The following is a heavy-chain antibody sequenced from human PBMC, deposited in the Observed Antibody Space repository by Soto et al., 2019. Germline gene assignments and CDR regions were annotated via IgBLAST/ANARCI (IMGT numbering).Heavy chain of an antibody. Sequence: VSVKVSCKASGYTFTSYGISWVRQAPGQGLEWMGWISAYNGNTNYAQKLQGRFTISRDNSENTLYLQMNNLRAEDTAVYYCARDRTFDYWGQGTLVTVSS. CDR3: ARDRTFDY. CDR2: ISAYNGNT. J-gene: IGHJ4*02. CDR1: GYTFTSYG. V-gene: IGHV1-18*01.